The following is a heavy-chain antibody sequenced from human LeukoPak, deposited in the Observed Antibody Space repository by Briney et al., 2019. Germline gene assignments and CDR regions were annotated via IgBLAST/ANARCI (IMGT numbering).Heavy chain of an antibody. J-gene: IGHJ6*02. CDR1: GFTFSSYW. V-gene: IGHV3-7*03. CDR2: IDHNGNVN. Sequence: GGSLRLSCAASGFTFSSYWMNWDRQAPGKGLEWVASIDHNGNVNYYVDSVKGRFTISRDNAKNSLYLQMSNLRAEDTAVYFCARGGGLDVWGQGATVTVSS. D-gene: IGHD3-16*01. CDR3: ARGGGLDV.